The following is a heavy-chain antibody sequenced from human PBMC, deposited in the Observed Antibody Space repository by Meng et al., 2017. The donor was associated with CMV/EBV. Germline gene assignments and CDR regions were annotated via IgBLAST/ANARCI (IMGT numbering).Heavy chain of an antibody. V-gene: IGHV3-30-3*01. D-gene: IGHD6-6*01. Sequence: GGSLRLSCAASGFTFSSYAMHWVRQAPGKGLEWVAVISYDGSNKYYADSVKGRFTISRDNSKNTLYPQMNSLRAEDTAVYYCARDGGQLPGGFDYWGQGTLVTVSS. CDR1: GFTFSSYA. CDR3: ARDGGQLPGGFDY. CDR2: ISYDGSNK. J-gene: IGHJ4*02.